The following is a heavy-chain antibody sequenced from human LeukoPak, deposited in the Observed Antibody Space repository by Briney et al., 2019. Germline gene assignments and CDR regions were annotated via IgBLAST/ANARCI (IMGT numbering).Heavy chain of an antibody. Sequence: SETLSLTCTVSGGSISSSSYYWGWIRQPPGKGLEWIGYIYYSGSTNYNPSLKSRVTISVDTSKNQFSLKLSSVTAADTAVYYCASHVRSIVVVGGGGYYMDVWGKGTTVTVSS. CDR3: ASHVRSIVVVGGGGYYMDV. CDR2: IYYSGST. V-gene: IGHV4-61*05. CDR1: GGSISSSSYY. D-gene: IGHD2-2*01. J-gene: IGHJ6*03.